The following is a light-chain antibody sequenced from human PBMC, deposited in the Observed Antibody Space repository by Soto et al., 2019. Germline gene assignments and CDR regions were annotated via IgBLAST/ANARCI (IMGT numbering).Light chain of an antibody. CDR3: AAWDDSLDGVL. J-gene: IGLJ2*01. Sequence: QSVLTQPPSASGTPGQRVTISCSGSSSNIVSNTVNWYQQLPGTAPKLLIYRNNHRPSGVPDRFSGSKSGTSASLAISGLQSEDEADYYCAAWDDSLDGVLFGGGTKLTVL. CDR1: SSNIVSNT. V-gene: IGLV1-44*01. CDR2: RNN.